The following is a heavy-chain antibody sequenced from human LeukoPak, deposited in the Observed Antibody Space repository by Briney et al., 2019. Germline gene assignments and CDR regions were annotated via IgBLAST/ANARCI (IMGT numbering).Heavy chain of an antibody. D-gene: IGHD5-18*01. J-gene: IGHJ4*02. CDR2: ISSSSSYI. CDR1: GFTFSSYS. Sequence: SGGSLRLSCAASGFTFSSYSMNWVRQAPGKGLEWVSSISSSSSYIYYADSVKGRFTISRDNAKNSLYLQMNSLRAEDTAVYYCAKDHTAMAHPLFDYWGQGTLVTVSS. V-gene: IGHV3-21*04. CDR3: AKDHTAMAHPLFDY.